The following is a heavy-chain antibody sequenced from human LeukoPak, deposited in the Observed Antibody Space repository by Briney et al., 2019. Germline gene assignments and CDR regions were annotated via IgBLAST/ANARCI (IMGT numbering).Heavy chain of an antibody. CDR2: IYTSGST. CDR3: ARRVVVTAPFDY. Sequence: PSETLSLTCTVSGGSISSYYWSWIRQPPGKELEWIGYIYTSGSTNYNPSLKSRVTISVDTSKNQFSLKLSSVTAADTAVYYCARRVVVTAPFDYWGQGTLVTVSS. D-gene: IGHD2-21*02. CDR1: GGSISSYY. J-gene: IGHJ4*02. V-gene: IGHV4-4*09.